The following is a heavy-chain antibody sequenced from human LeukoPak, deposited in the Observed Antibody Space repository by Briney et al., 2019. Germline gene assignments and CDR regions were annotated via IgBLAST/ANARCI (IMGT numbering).Heavy chain of an antibody. D-gene: IGHD1-26*01. Sequence: GESLQISCKGSGYIFTNYWIGWVRQMPGKGLEWMGIIYLSDSDTRYSPSFQGQVTISADKSISTAYLQWSSLKASDTAMYYCAKTVVGTTLQAYYYYMDVWGKGTAVTISS. CDR3: AKTVVGTTLQAYYYYMDV. CDR2: IYLSDSDT. CDR1: GYIFTNYW. J-gene: IGHJ6*03. V-gene: IGHV5-51*01.